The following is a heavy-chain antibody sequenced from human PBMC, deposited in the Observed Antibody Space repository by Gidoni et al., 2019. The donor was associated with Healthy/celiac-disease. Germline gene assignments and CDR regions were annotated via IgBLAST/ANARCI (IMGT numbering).Heavy chain of an antibody. CDR1: GGSIISSSYY. CDR2: IYYSGST. V-gene: IGHV4-39*01. CDR3: ASRYYYDSSGYGGWYFDL. Sequence: QLHLQESGPGLVKPSETLSLTCTVSGGSIISSSYYWCWIRHPPGKGLEWIGSIYYSGSTYDNPSLKSRVTICVDTSKNQFSLKLSSVTAADTAVYYCASRYYYDSSGYGGWYFDLWGRGTLVTVSS. J-gene: IGHJ2*01. D-gene: IGHD3-22*01.